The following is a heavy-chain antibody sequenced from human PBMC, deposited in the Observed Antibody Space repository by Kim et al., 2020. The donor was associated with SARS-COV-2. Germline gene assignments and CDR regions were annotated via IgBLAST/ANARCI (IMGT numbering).Heavy chain of an antibody. V-gene: IGHV4-4*07. D-gene: IGHD2-15*01. J-gene: IGHJ5*02. CDR2: T. CDR3: ARELLHNWFDP. Sequence: TTYNPSLQRRVTMSVDTSKNQFSRKLSSVTAADTAVYYCARELLHNWFDPWGQGTLVTVSS.